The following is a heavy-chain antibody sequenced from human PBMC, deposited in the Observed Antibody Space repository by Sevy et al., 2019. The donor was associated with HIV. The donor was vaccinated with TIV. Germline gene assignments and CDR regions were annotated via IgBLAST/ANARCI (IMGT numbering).Heavy chain of an antibody. CDR2: VSFDGGSK. J-gene: IGHJ3*02. D-gene: IGHD3-16*01. CDR3: VRERARSITFDI. CDR1: GFTFNNFP. V-gene: IGHV3-30-3*01. Sequence: GGSLRLSCEASGFTFNNFPIHWVRQAPGKGLEWVAVVSFDGGSKYYAHSVRGRFTVSRDNSKNTVYLQLNSLRAEDTAVYYCVRERARSITFDIWGQGTLVTVSS.